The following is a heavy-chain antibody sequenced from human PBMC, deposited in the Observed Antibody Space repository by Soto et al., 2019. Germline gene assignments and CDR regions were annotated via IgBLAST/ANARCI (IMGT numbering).Heavy chain of an antibody. CDR3: AREAFGVVILEYYFDY. J-gene: IGHJ4*02. Sequence: HPGGSLRLSCAASGFTFSSYWMSWVRQAPGKGLEWVANIKQDGSEKYYVDSVKRRFTIPRDNAKNSLYLQMNSLRAEDTAVYYCAREAFGVVILEYYFDYWGQGTLVTVSS. CDR2: IKQDGSEK. D-gene: IGHD3-3*01. CDR1: GFTFSSYW. V-gene: IGHV3-7*01.